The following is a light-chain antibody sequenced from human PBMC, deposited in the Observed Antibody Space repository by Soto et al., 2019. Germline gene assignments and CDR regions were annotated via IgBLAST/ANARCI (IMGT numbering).Light chain of an antibody. CDR3: SSYTSSSTNYV. CDR1: SSDVGGYNY. V-gene: IGLV2-14*01. J-gene: IGLJ1*01. CDR2: DVS. Sequence: QSVLTQPASVSGSPGQSITISCTGTSSDVGGYNYVSWYQQHPGKAPKLMIYDVSNRPSGVSNRFSGSKSGNTASLTISGLQAEDEADYYCSSYTSSSTNYVLGTGSKVTV.